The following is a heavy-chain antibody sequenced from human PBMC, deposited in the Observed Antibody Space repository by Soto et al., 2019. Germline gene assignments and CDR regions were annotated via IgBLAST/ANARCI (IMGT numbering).Heavy chain of an antibody. CDR3: ARAFGYGVYVGRAYYYYAMDF. J-gene: IGHJ6*02. V-gene: IGHV4-39*07. CDR1: GGSISSSSYY. D-gene: IGHD4-17*01. CDR2: IFYSGST. Sequence: PSETLSLTCTVSGGSISSSSYYWGWIRQPPGKGLEWIGSIFYSGSTYYNPSLKSRVTISVDTPKNQFSLKLSSVTAADTAVYYCARAFGYGVYVGRAYYYYAMDFRGQGSSVTGSS.